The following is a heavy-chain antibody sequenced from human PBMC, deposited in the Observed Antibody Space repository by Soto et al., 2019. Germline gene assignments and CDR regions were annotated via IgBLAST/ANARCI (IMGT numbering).Heavy chain of an antibody. CDR3: ARRGEYSNGYYYYYYYMDV. CDR1: GYSFTSYW. Sequence: GESLKISCKGSGYSFTSYWIGWVRQMPGKGLEWMGIIYPGDSDTRYSPSFQGQVTISADKSISTAYLQWSSLKASDTAMYYCARRGEYSNGYYYYYYYMDVWGKGTTVTVSS. D-gene: IGHD4-4*01. V-gene: IGHV5-51*01. J-gene: IGHJ6*03. CDR2: IYPGDSDT.